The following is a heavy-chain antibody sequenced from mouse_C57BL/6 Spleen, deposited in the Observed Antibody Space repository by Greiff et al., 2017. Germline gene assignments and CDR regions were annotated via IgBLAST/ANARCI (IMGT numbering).Heavy chain of an antibody. CDR1: GYTFTSYW. Sequence: QVQLQQPGAELVRPGSSVKLSCKASGYTFTSYWMHWVKQRPIQGLEWIGNIDPSDSETHYNQKFKDKATLTVDKSSSTAYMQLSSLTSADSAVYYSALCGSSTGYWYFDVWGTGTTVTVSS. J-gene: IGHJ1*03. V-gene: IGHV1-52*01. CDR2: IDPSDSET. CDR3: ALCGSSTGYWYFDV. D-gene: IGHD1-1*01.